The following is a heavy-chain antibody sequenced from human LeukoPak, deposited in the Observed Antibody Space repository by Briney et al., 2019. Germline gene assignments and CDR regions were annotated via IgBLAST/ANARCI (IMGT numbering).Heavy chain of an antibody. D-gene: IGHD2-2*01. Sequence: GGSLRLSWAATGVTFSSYSMHWVRQAPGKGLEWVAVISYDGSNKYYADSVKGRFTISRDNSKNTLYLQMNSLRAEDTAVYYCAFSLDCSSTSCPFDYWGQGTLVTVSS. CDR3: AFSLDCSSTSCPFDY. CDR1: GVTFSSYS. V-gene: IGHV3-30*03. J-gene: IGHJ4*02. CDR2: ISYDGSNK.